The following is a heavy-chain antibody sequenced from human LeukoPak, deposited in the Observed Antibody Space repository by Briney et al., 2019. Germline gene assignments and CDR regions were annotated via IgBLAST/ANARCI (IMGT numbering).Heavy chain of an antibody. CDR1: GGSISSYY. D-gene: IGHD4-17*01. J-gene: IGHJ2*01. CDR2: IYYSGST. V-gene: IGHV4-59*05. Sequence: PSETLSLTCTVSGGSISSYYWSWIRQPPGKGLEWIGSIYYSGSTYYNPSLKSRVTISVDTSKNQFSLKLSSVTAADTAVYYCARHDYGDYSRVDWYFDLWGRGTLVTVPS. CDR3: ARHDYGDYSRVDWYFDL.